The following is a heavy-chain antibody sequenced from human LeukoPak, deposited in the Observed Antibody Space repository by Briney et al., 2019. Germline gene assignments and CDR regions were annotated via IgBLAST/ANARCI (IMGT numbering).Heavy chain of an antibody. CDR3: ARLKYSSSDTDYYFDY. CDR2: INYSGST. Sequence: SETLSLTCTVSGGSIRSGDYYWSWIRQPPGKGLEWIGYINYSGSTYYNPSLKSRVTISVDTSKNQFSLKLSSVTAADTAVFYCARLKYSSSDTDYYFDYWDQGTLVTVSS. CDR1: GGSIRSGDYY. J-gene: IGHJ4*02. V-gene: IGHV4-30-4*01. D-gene: IGHD6-13*01.